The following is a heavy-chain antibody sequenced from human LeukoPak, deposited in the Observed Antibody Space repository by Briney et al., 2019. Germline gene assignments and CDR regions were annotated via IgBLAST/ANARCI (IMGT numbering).Heavy chain of an antibody. CDR3: VTGEWIVSYFQH. CDR1: GGSISSFY. D-gene: IGHD2-21*01. Sequence: SETLSLTCTVSGGSISSFYWSWIRQSPGKGLEWIGYAYYSGYTHYNPSLKSRVTISIDTTKNQFSLKLSSMTAADTAVYYCVTGEWIVSYFQHWGQGTLVTVSS. V-gene: IGHV4-59*01. CDR2: AYYSGYT. J-gene: IGHJ1*01.